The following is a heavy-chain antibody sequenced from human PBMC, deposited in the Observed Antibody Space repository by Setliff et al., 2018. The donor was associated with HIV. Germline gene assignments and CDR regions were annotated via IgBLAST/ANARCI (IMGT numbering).Heavy chain of an antibody. J-gene: IGHJ4*01. CDR2: INHSGST. CDR1: GGSFSGYY. Sequence: SETLSLTCAVYGGSFSGYYWSWIRQSPGKGLEWIGEINHSGSTNYNPSLKSRVTILGDTSKNQFSLELSSATAADTAVYYCARRLQFLEFLHGVGGLDVWGHGRLVTVSS. CDR3: ARRLQFLEFLHGVGGLDV. V-gene: IGHV4-34*01. D-gene: IGHD3-3*01.